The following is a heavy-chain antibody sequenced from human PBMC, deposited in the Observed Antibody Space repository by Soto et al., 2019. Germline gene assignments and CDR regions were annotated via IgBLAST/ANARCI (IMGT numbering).Heavy chain of an antibody. CDR3: ARSGSGSGWL. V-gene: IGHV4-61*01. CDR1: GGSVSSGRVS. J-gene: IGHJ4*02. Sequence: QVQLQEAGPGLVKPSETLSLTCTVSGGSVSSGRVSWSWIRQPPGKGLEWIGYIYYSGSTKYNPSLRSRVTISVDTSKNQFSLKLTSVAAADTAVYYCARSGSGSGWLGGQGTLVTVSS. CDR2: IYYSGST. D-gene: IGHD6-19*01.